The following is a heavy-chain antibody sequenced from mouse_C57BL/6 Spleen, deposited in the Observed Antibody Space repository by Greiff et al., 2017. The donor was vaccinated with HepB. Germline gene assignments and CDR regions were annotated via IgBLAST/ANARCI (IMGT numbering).Heavy chain of an antibody. CDR2: INPNYGTT. CDR3: ARRGLTTVVGYAMDH. Sequence: VQLQQSGPELVKPGASVKISCKASGYSFTDYNMNWVKQRNGKSLEWIGVINPNYGTTSYNQKFKGKATLTVDQSSSTAYMQLNSLTSEDSAVYYCARRGLTTVVGYAMDHWGQGTSVTVSS. J-gene: IGHJ4*01. CDR1: GYSFTDYN. D-gene: IGHD1-1*01. V-gene: IGHV1-39*01.